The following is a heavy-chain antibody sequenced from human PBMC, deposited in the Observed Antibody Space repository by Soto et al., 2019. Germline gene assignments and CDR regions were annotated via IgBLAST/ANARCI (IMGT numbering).Heavy chain of an antibody. CDR1: GFTFSSYG. CDR3: AKGRDRHFWSGLDYFDY. CDR2: ISYDGSNK. Sequence: PGGSLRLSCAASGFTFSSYGMHWVRQAPGKGLEWVAVISYDGSNKYYADSVKGRFTISRDNSKNTLYLQMNSLRAEDTAVYYCAKGRDRHFWSGLDYFDYWGQGTLVTV. V-gene: IGHV3-30*18. D-gene: IGHD3-3*02. J-gene: IGHJ4*02.